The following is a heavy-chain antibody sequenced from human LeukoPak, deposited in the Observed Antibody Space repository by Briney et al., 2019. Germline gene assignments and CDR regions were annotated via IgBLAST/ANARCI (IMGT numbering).Heavy chain of an antibody. Sequence: GGSLRLSCEASGFTFSNYAMHWVRQAPGKGLEWVALISRDGSDESHADSVKGRFTISRDNSKNTLYLQMNSLRAEDTAVYYCARVNEVCSSTSCYRAFDYWGQGTLVTVSS. CDR3: ARVNEVCSSTSCYRAFDY. CDR2: ISRDGSDE. D-gene: IGHD2-2*01. CDR1: GFTFSNYA. V-gene: IGHV3-30*04. J-gene: IGHJ4*02.